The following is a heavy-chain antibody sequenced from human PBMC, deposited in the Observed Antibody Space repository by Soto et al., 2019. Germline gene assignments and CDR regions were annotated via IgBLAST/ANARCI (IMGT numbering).Heavy chain of an antibody. V-gene: IGHV4-30-4*01. CDR2: IYYSGST. D-gene: IGHD3-22*01. CDR1: GGSISSGDYY. J-gene: IGHJ5*02. Sequence: SETLSLTCTVSGGSISSGDYYWSWIRQPPGKGLEWIGYIYYSGSTYYNPSLKSRVTISVDTSKNQFSLNLSSVTAADTAVYYCARANGYYDSSGYYHNWFDPWGQGTLVTVSS. CDR3: ARANGYYDSSGYYHNWFDP.